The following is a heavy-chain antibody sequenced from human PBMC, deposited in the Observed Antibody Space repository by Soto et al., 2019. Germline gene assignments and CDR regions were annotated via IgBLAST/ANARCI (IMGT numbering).Heavy chain of an antibody. J-gene: IGHJ4*02. CDR1: GFTFSSYG. D-gene: IGHD6-19*01. CDR3: ARDPDSSGWFRVGYYFDY. CDR2: IWYDGSNK. V-gene: IGHV3-33*01. Sequence: QVQLVESGGGVVQPGRSLRLSCAASGFTFSSYGMHWVRQAPGKGLEWVAVIWYDGSNKYYADSVKGRFTISRDNSKNTLYLQMNGLRAEDTAVYYCARDPDSSGWFRVGYYFDYWGQGTLVTVSS.